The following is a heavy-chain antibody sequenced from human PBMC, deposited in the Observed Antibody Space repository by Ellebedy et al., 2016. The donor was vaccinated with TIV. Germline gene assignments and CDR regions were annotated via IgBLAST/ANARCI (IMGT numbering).Heavy chain of an antibody. J-gene: IGHJ4*02. V-gene: IGHV3-33*08. CDR2: IWYDENNK. Sequence: GESLKISCAASGFTFSNYGMHWVRQAPGKGLEWVAVIWYDENNKYYADSVKGRFTISRDNSKNTLYLQMNSLRAEDTAVYYCAKTLITMKVVVITPYFDNWGQGTLVTVSS. D-gene: IGHD3-22*01. CDR3: AKTLITMKVVVITPYFDN. CDR1: GFTFSNYG.